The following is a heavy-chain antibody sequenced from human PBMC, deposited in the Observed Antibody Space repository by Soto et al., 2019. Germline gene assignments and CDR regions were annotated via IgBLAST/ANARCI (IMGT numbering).Heavy chain of an antibody. D-gene: IGHD3-22*01. CDR2: IDPSGGST. V-gene: IGHV1-46*01. Sequence: QVRLVQSGAEVKKPGASVSISCKTSGFTFTTYYIHWVRQAPGQGLEWMGMIDPSGGSTTYAQKFQGRITMTSDMSTSTVYMELSSLRSEDTAVYYCARVPYDTTGYYAFWGQVTLVTVSS. CDR3: ARVPYDTTGYYAF. J-gene: IGHJ4*02. CDR1: GFTFTTYY.